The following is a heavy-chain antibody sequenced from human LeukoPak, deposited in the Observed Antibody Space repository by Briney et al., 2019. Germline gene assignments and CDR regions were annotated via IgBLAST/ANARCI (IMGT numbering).Heavy chain of an antibody. J-gene: IGHJ3*02. CDR1: GDSITSGIHY. CDR3: ARGPYSYDSSGAFDI. V-gene: IGHV4-61*02. CDR2: ISSSGST. Sequence: NTSQTLSLTCTVSGDSITSGIHYWSWFRQPAGKGLEWIGRISSSGSTNYNPSLKSRVTISVDTSKNQFSLKLSSVTAADTAVYFCARGPYSYDSSGAFDIWGQGTMVTVSS. D-gene: IGHD3-22*01.